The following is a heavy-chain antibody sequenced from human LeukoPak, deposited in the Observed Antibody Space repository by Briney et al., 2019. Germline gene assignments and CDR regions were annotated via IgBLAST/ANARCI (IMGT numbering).Heavy chain of an antibody. V-gene: IGHV3-33*01. D-gene: IGHD2-2*01. CDR1: GFTFSNYD. Sequence: GGTLRLSCAASGFTFSNYDMHWVRQAPARGLEWVAVIWYDGSNKYYADSVKGRFTISRDNSKNTLYLQMNTLRAEDTAVYYCAGVVVVPAASYYYYYGMDVWGQGTTVTVSS. CDR3: AGVVVVPAASYYYYYGMDV. CDR2: IWYDGSNK. J-gene: IGHJ6*02.